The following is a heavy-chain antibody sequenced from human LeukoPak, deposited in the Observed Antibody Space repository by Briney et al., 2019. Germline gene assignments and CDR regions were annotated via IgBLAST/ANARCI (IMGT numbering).Heavy chain of an antibody. CDR1: GFTFSTYS. Sequence: GGSLRLSCAASGFTFSTYSMNWVRQAPGKGLEWISYISTGSTTIYYADSVKGRFTISRDNAKNSLYLQMNSLRAEDTAVYYCVRSYSSSSGTAWDYWGQGTLVTVSS. V-gene: IGHV3-48*04. CDR3: VRSYSSSSGTAWDY. J-gene: IGHJ4*02. CDR2: ISTGSTTI. D-gene: IGHD6-6*01.